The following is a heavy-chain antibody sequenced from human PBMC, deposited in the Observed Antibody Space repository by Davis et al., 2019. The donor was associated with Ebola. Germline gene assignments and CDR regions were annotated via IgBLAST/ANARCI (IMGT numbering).Heavy chain of an antibody. J-gene: IGHJ4*02. CDR1: GGSISSYY. CDR3: ARLPYGDYGVDY. CDR2: IYYIGST. D-gene: IGHD4-17*01. Sequence: SETLSLTCTVSGGSISSYYWSWIRQPPGKGLERIGYIYYIGSTNYNPSLKSRVTISVDTSKNQFSLKLSSVTAADTAVYYCARLPYGDYGVDYWGQGTLVTVSS. V-gene: IGHV4-59*08.